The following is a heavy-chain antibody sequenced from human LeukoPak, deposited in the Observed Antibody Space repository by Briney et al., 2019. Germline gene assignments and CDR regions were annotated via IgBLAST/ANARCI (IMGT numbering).Heavy chain of an antibody. CDR3: ARDYTYFDY. J-gene: IGHJ4*02. CDR2: ISSSGTNI. Sequence: GGSLRLSYAASGFTFYSYEMNWLRQAPGKGLEWVSYISSSGTNIFYADSVKGRFTISRDNAKNSLYLQMNSLRADDTAVYSCARDYTYFDYWGQGTLVTVSS. CDR1: GFTFYSYE. V-gene: IGHV3-48*03. D-gene: IGHD2-2*02.